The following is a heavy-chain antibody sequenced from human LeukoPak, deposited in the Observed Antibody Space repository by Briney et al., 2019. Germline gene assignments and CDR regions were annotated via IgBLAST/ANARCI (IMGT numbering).Heavy chain of an antibody. CDR1: GYTFTSYG. V-gene: IGHV1-18*01. D-gene: IGHD5-24*01. J-gene: IGHJ4*02. CDR2: ISAYNGNT. Sequence: GASVKVSCKASGYTFTSYGISWVRQAPGQGLERMGWISAYNGNTNYAQKLQGRVTMTTDTSASTAYMELRSLRSDDTAVYYCARNKDGYPEDYWGQGTLVTVSS. CDR3: ARNKDGYPEDY.